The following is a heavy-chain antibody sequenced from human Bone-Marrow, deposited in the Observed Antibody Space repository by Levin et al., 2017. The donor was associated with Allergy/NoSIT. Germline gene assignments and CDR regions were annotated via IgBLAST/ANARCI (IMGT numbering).Heavy chain of an antibody. CDR1: GGTFNSYT. CDR3: ARGGDWFDP. V-gene: IGHV1-69*02. CDR2: ITPVLGIT. D-gene: IGHD3-16*01. J-gene: IGHJ5*02. Sequence: GASVKVSCKASGGTFNSYTISWVRQAPGQGLEWMGKITPVLGITKYAQDFQGRVTITADKSTSTVYMEMRSLRSEDTAVYFCARGGDWFDPWGQGTLVTVSS.